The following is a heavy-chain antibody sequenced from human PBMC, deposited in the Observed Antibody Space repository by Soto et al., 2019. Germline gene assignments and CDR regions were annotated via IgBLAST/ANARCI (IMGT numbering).Heavy chain of an antibody. CDR3: ARGQYGGKGY. Sequence: EVQLVESGGGLVQPGGSLRLSCAASGFTFSSYRMNWVRQAPGKGLEWVANIKEDGSEKNYVDSVKGRFIISRDNAKESLFLQMNSLRAEDTAVYYCARGQYGGKGYWGQGTLVTVSS. V-gene: IGHV3-7*03. J-gene: IGHJ4*02. D-gene: IGHD2-15*01. CDR1: GFTFSSYR. CDR2: IKEDGSEK.